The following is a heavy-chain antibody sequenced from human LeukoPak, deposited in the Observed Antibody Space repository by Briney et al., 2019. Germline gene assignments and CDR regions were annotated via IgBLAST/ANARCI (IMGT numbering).Heavy chain of an antibody. CDR2: INHSGST. J-gene: IGHJ4*02. Sequence: SETLSLTCAVYGGSFSGYYWSWIRQPPGKGLEWIGEINHSGSTNYNPSLKSRVTISVDTSKSQFSLKLSSVTAADTAVYYCARSRGDSSGNYYFDYWGQGTLVTVSS. D-gene: IGHD3-22*01. V-gene: IGHV4-34*01. CDR1: GGSFSGYY. CDR3: ARSRGDSSGNYYFDY.